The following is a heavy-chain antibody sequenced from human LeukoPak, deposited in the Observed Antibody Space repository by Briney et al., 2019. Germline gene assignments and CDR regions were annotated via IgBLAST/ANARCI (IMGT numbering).Heavy chain of an antibody. D-gene: IGHD3-3*01. CDR3: ARGPYYDFWSGYYTPFDY. J-gene: IGHJ4*02. CDR1: GGSFSGYH. CDR2: INHSGST. Sequence: PSETLSLTCAVYGGSFSGYHWSWIRQPPGKGLEWIGEINHSGSTNYNPSLKSRVTISVDTSKNQFSLKLSSVTAADTAVYYCARGPYYDFWSGYYTPFDYWGQGTLVTVSS. V-gene: IGHV4-34*01.